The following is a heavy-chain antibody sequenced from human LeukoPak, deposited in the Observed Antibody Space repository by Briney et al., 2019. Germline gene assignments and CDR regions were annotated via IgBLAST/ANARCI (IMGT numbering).Heavy chain of an antibody. CDR1: GFAFGSEA. V-gene: IGHV3-23*01. D-gene: IGHD3-9*01. CDR3: AKGHYDILTGYYTPFDY. Sequence: SGGSLRLSCAVSGFAFGSEAMSWVRQSPARGLEWVASISPGGGTTYYADYVKGRFTISRDNSKNSLFVQMNSLRAEDTAVYYCAKGHYDILTGYYTPFDYWGQGTLVTVSS. J-gene: IGHJ4*02. CDR2: ISPGGGTT.